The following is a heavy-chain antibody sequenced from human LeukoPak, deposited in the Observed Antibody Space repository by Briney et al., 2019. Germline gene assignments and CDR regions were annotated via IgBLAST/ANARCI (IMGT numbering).Heavy chain of an antibody. CDR3: ARDQYSRSCFDY. V-gene: IGHV3-7*01. Sequence: EGSLRLSCAASGFTLSSYWMSWVRQAPGKGLEWVANIKQDGSEKYYVDSVKGRFTISRDNAKNSLYLQMNSLRAEDTAVYYCARDQYSRSCFDYWGQGTLVTVSS. CDR1: GFTLSSYW. J-gene: IGHJ4*02. D-gene: IGHD6-13*01. CDR2: IKQDGSEK.